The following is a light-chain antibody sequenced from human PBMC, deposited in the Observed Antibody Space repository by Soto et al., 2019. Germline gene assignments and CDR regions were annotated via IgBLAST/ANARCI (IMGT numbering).Light chain of an antibody. CDR1: QSSSSW. CDR3: QQYNSSPT. V-gene: IGKV1-5*03. J-gene: IGKJ1*01. CDR2: KAS. Sequence: DIQRTQSPSTLSASVGDSVTITCRASQSSSSWLAWYQQKPGKAPKLLIYKASSLESRVASRFSGSGSGTEFTLTISSRQPDDFATYYCQQYNSSPTFGKGTKVELK.